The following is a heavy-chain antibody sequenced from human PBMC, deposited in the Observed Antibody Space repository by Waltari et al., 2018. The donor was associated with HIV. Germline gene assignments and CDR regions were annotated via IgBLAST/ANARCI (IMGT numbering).Heavy chain of an antibody. J-gene: IGHJ3*01. V-gene: IGHV5-51*01. CDR3: ASPKGGWLFAFDV. D-gene: IGHD6-19*01. CDR1: GLTFTNYW. Sequence: QLVQSGGEVKQTGESLKISCKGSGLTFTNYWIAWVRQMPGTGLEWMGMIWPIAPDTKYSPSFQGHVTLSADRSTSTAYLQWSSLRASDTAMYYCASPKGGWLFAFDVWGQGTKVTVSS. CDR2: IWPIAPDT.